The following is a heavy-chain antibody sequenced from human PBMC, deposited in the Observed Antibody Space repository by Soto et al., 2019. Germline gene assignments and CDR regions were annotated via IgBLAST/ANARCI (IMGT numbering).Heavy chain of an antibody. CDR1: GFTFSSYG. Sequence: GGSLRLSCAASGFTFSSYGMHWVRQAPGKGLEWVAVIWYDGSNKYYADSVKGRFTISRDNSKNTLYLQMNSLRAEDTAVYYCARGYCSSTSCYSDYYYYYMDVWGKGTTVTVSS. V-gene: IGHV3-33*01. CDR3: ARGYCSSTSCYSDYYYYYMDV. J-gene: IGHJ6*03. D-gene: IGHD2-2*01. CDR2: IWYDGSNK.